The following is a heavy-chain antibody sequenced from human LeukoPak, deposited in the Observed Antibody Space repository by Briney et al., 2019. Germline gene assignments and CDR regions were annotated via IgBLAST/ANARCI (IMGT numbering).Heavy chain of an antibody. CDR2: ISGSIGST. Sequence: GGSLRLSCAASGFTFYSQTMSWVRQAPGKGLEWVSGISGSIGSTHYADSVRGRFTISRDNSKNTLFLQMNSLRVEDTAGYYCTTSRPGPLIRGPRVDSWGQGTLVTVSS. D-gene: IGHD3-10*01. J-gene: IGHJ4*02. CDR1: GFTFYSQT. V-gene: IGHV3-23*01. CDR3: TTSRPGPLIRGPRVDS.